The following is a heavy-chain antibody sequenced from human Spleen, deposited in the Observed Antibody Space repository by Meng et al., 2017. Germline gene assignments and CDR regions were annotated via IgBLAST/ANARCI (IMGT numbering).Heavy chain of an antibody. CDR3: AGDFDGSGWFDP. J-gene: IGHJ5*02. Sequence: QVQLQESGPGLVKPSQTLSLTCTVSGGSISRGDYYWSWIRQHPGKGLEWIGYIYYSGSTYYNPSLKSRVTISADTSMNQFSLRLTSVTAADTAVYYCAGDFDGSGWFDPWGQGTLVTVSS. CDR2: IYYSGST. D-gene: IGHD1-26*01. CDR1: GGSISRGDYY. V-gene: IGHV4-31*03.